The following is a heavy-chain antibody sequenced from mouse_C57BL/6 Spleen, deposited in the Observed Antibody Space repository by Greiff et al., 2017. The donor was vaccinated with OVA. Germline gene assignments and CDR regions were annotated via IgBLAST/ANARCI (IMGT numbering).Heavy chain of an antibody. CDR2: IHPSDSDT. V-gene: IGHV1-74*01. J-gene: IGHJ4*01. CDR3: AISPLYDDYHGYAMDY. D-gene: IGHD2-4*01. Sequence: QVQLQQPGAELVKPGASVKVSCKASGYTFTSYWMHWVKQRPGQGLEWIGRIHPSDSDTNYNQKFKGKATLTVDKSSSTAYLQLSRLTSEDSAVYYCAISPLYDDYHGYAMDYWGQGTSVTVSS. CDR1: GYTFTSYW.